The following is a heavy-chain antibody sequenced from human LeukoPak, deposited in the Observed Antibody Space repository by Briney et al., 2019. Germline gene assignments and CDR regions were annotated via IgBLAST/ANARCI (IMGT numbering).Heavy chain of an antibody. CDR2: INGGGGNT. CDR1: GFTFRTYA. D-gene: IGHD3-22*01. Sequence: GGSLRLSCAASGFTFRTYAMSWVRQAPGKGLEWDAAINGGGGNTNYADSVKGRFTISRDHSKNTLYLQMNSLRAEDTAVYYCAKDRTMIVVVITLDYWGQGTLVTVSS. V-gene: IGHV3-23*01. CDR3: AKDRTMIVVVITLDY. J-gene: IGHJ4*02.